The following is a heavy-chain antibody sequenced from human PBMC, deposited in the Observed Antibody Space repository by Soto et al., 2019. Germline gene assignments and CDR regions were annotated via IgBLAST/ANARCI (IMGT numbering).Heavy chain of an antibody. CDR2: LYWDDDK. CDR3: ARTSVNWGSRGLVDY. J-gene: IGHJ4*02. CDR1: GFSLSTSGVG. Sequence: QITLKESGPTLVKPTQTLTLTCTFSGFSLSTSGVGVGWIRQPPGKALEWLAFLYWDDDKRYSPSLKSRLTITKDPAKTLVLLTMNNMDPVDTATYYCARTSVNWGSRGLVDYWGQGTLVTVAS. V-gene: IGHV2-5*02. D-gene: IGHD7-27*01.